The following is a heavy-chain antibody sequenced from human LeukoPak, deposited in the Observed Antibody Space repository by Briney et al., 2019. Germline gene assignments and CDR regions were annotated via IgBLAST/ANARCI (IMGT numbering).Heavy chain of an antibody. CDR2: ISAYNGNT. CDR1: GYTFTSYG. D-gene: IGHD6-13*01. CDR3: ARYIIAAAGNNFDY. Sequence: RASMKVSCKASGYTFTSYGISWVRQAPGQGLEWMGWISAYNGNTNYAQRLQGRVTMTTDTSTSTAYMELRSLRSDDTAVYYCARYIIAAAGNNFDYWGQGTLVTVSS. V-gene: IGHV1-18*01. J-gene: IGHJ4*02.